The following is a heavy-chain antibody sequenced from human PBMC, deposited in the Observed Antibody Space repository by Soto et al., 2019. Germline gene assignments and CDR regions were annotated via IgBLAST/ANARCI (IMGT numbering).Heavy chain of an antibody. CDR1: GYTFNFYG. D-gene: IGHD3-16*01. CDR2: ISGFNGNT. CDR3: ARIGVSSGHESPDFDS. Sequence: ASVKVSCKASGYTFNFYGITWVRQAPGQGLEWMGWISGFNGNTNYAADLQGRVTMTTDTSTSAAYMELRGLRSDDTAVYYCARIGVSSGHESPDFDSWGQGTLVTVS. V-gene: IGHV1-18*01. J-gene: IGHJ4*02.